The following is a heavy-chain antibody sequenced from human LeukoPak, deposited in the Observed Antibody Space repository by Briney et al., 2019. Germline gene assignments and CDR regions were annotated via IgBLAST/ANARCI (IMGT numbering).Heavy chain of an antibody. J-gene: IGHJ6*02. CDR1: GGSIRHYY. CDR2: VYYSGST. D-gene: IGHD1-26*01. CDR3: ARHLSHSGRYLEMMAGSCSYGLDV. Sequence: SETLSLTCAVSGGSIRHYYWSWVWQPPGKGLEWIGYVYYSGSTNYNPSLKSRVTISVDTSKSQFSLKLTSVTATYTAAYFCARHLSHSGRYLEMMAGSCSYGLDVWGQGTTVTVSS. V-gene: IGHV4-59*08.